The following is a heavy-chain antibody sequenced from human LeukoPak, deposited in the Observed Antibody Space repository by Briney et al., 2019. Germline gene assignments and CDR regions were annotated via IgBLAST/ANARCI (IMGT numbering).Heavy chain of an antibody. J-gene: IGHJ4*02. Sequence: SVTVSFKSSVGTFISYAISWVRQAPGQGLEWMGGVIPIFGTANYAQKFQGRVTITADESTSTAYMELSSLRSEDTAVYYCARTSYCGGDCLDYWGQGTLVTVSS. D-gene: IGHD2-21*02. CDR1: VGTFISYA. CDR3: ARTSYCGGDCLDY. V-gene: IGHV1-69*13. CDR2: VIPIFGTA.